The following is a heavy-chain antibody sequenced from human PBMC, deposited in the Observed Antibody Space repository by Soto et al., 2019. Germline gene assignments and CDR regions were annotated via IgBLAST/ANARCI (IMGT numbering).Heavy chain of an antibody. D-gene: IGHD5-12*01. Sequence: EVQVVESGGGLIQPGRSLRLSCEVSGFSVTANYMSWVRQAPGKGLEWVSGIYSGGSTYYIDSVKGRFSISRDISTNTLYLQMNNLRAEDTAVYYCHGYGYWGQGTLVTVSS. V-gene: IGHV3-53*01. CDR1: GFSVTANY. J-gene: IGHJ4*02. CDR3: HGYGY. CDR2: IYSGGST.